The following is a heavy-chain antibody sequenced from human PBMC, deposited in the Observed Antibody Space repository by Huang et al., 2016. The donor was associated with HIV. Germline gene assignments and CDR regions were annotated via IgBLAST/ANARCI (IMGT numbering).Heavy chain of an antibody. Sequence: QLQLQGSGPGLVKPSETLSLTCTVSGGSITSSSYYWGWIRQPPGKGLEGVGSIYYSGNPDYNPALKRRVTVSVETSKNQFSLKLSSVTAADTAVYYCARHFSYYDSSGYTPWDAFDIWGQGTMVTVSS. CDR1: GGSITSSSYY. V-gene: IGHV4-39*01. CDR2: IYYSGNP. J-gene: IGHJ3*02. CDR3: ARHFSYYDSSGYTPWDAFDI. D-gene: IGHD3-22*01.